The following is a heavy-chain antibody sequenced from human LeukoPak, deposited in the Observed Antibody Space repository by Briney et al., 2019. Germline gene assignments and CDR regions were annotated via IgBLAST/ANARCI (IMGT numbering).Heavy chain of an antibody. V-gene: IGHV3-66*01. Sequence: SGGSLRLSCAASGFTPSNNFMHWVRHAPGRGLEWVSHIYNVGRTYYEESVKGRFTMSGESSQNTLYFQKTNLYPQDTAVYYCARYAGALTCWGQGTLVSVSS. J-gene: IGHJ4*02. CDR1: GFTPSNNF. CDR2: IYNVGRT. CDR3: ARYAGALTC. D-gene: IGHD3-10*01.